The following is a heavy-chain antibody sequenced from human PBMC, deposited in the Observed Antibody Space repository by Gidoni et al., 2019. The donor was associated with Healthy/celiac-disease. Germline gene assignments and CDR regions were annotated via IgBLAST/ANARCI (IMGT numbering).Heavy chain of an antibody. CDR3: AREFGDYYDSSGYEYYFDY. CDR2: ISSSCSTI. CDR1: GFTFSSYE. D-gene: IGHD3-22*01. Sequence: EVQLVEYGGGLVQPGGSLRLSCAASGFTFSSYEMNWVRQAPGKGLEWVSYISSSCSTIYYADSVKGRFTISRDNAKNSLYLQMNSLRAEDTAVYYCAREFGDYYDSSGYEYYFDYWGQGTLVTVSS. V-gene: IGHV3-48*03. J-gene: IGHJ4*02.